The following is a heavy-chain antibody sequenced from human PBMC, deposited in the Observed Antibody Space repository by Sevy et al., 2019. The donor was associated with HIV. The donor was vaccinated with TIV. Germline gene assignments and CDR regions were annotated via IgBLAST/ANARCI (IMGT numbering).Heavy chain of an antibody. D-gene: IGHD6-13*01. CDR1: GGSISSYY. J-gene: IGHJ3*02. Sequence: SETLSLTCTVSGGSISSYYWSWIRQPAGKGLEWIGRIYTSGSTNYNPSLKSRVTMSVDTSKNQFSLKLSSVTAADTAVYCCARTLYSSSWFDAFDIWGQGTMVTVSS. V-gene: IGHV4-4*07. CDR3: ARTLYSSSWFDAFDI. CDR2: IYTSGST.